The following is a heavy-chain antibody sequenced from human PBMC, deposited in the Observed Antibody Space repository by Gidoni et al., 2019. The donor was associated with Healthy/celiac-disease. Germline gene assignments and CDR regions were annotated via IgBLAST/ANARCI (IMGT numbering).Heavy chain of an antibody. D-gene: IGHD4-17*01. J-gene: IGHJ4*02. V-gene: IGHV3-30-3*01. CDR2: ISYDGSNK. Sequence: QVKLVESGGGVVQPGRSLRRSCAASGFTFSSYAMHWVRQAPGKGLEWVAVISYDGSNKYYADSVKGRFTISRDNSKNTLYLQMNSLRAEDTAVYYCARDGDYDREPALFDYWGQGTLITVSS. CDR3: ARDGDYDREPALFDY. CDR1: GFTFSSYA.